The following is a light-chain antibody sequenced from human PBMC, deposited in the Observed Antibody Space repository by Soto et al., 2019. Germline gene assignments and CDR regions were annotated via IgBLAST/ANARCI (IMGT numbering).Light chain of an antibody. Sequence: DIQMTQSPSSLSVSVGDRVTITCRASQSISSYLNWYQQKPGKAPKVLIYAASNFQSGVPSRFSGSGSGTDFTLTISCLQSEDFATYYCQQYYSYPRTFGQGTKVDI. CDR1: QSISSY. CDR2: AAS. CDR3: QQYYSYPRT. V-gene: IGKV1-39*01. J-gene: IGKJ1*01.